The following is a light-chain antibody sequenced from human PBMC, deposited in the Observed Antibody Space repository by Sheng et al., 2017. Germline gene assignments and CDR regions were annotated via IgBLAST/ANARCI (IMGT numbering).Light chain of an antibody. V-gene: IGLV1-40*01. Sequence: QSVLTQPPSVSGAPGQRVTISCTGSSSNIGAGYKVHWYQHLPGTAPRLLIYDNINRPSGVPDRFSGSKSSTSASLAITGLQAEDEADYFCSSFTVRSTLGVFGGGTKLTV. CDR1: SSNIGAGYK. CDR3: SSFTVRSTLGV. J-gene: IGLJ3*02. CDR2: DNI.